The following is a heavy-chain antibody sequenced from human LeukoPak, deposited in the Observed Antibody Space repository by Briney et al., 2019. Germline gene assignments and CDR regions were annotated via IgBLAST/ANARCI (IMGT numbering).Heavy chain of an antibody. Sequence: PGGSLRLSCAASGFTFSSYWMHWVRQAPGKWLVWVSRINSDGSSTSYADSVKGRFTISRDNAKNTLYLQMNSLRAEDTAAYYCALTRRRQWLTNFDYWGQGTLVTVSS. J-gene: IGHJ4*02. D-gene: IGHD6-19*01. CDR3: ALTRRRQWLTNFDY. CDR2: INSDGSST. V-gene: IGHV3-74*01. CDR1: GFTFSSYW.